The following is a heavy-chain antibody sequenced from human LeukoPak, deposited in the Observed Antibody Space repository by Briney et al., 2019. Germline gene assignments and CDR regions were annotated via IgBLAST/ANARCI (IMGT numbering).Heavy chain of an antibody. D-gene: IGHD3-22*01. Sequence: SETLSLTCTVSGYSISSGYYWGWIRQPPGKGLEWIGSIYHSRSTYYNPSLKSRVTISVDTSKNQFSLKLSSVTAADTAVYYCAREAFSSGYYDDYWGQGTLVTVSS. CDR2: IYHSRST. V-gene: IGHV4-38-2*02. CDR1: GYSISSGYY. CDR3: AREAFSSGYYDDY. J-gene: IGHJ4*02.